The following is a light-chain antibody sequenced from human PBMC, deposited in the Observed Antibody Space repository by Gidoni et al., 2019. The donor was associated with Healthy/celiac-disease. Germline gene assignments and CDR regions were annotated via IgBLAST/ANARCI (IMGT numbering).Light chain of an antibody. J-gene: IGLJ2*01. CDR2: DVS. V-gene: IGLV2-11*01. CDR3: CSYAGSYTYVV. Sequence: QSALTQPRSVSGSPGQSATISCPGTSSDVGGYNYVSWYQQHPGKAPKLMIYDVSKRPSVVPDRFSGSKSGNTASLTISELQAEDEADYYCCSYAGSYTYVVFGGGTKLTVL. CDR1: SSDVGGYNY.